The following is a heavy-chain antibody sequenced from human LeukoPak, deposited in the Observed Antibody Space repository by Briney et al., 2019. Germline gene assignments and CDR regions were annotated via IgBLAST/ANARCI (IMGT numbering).Heavy chain of an antibody. V-gene: IGHV4-59*11. CDR3: ARDDYGDHFDY. CDR2: IYYSGST. J-gene: IGHJ4*02. Sequence: PSETLSLTCTVSGGSISSHYWNWIRQPPGKGLEWIGYIYYSGSTNYNPSLKSRVSMSVDTSKNQFSLKLSSVTAADTAVYYCARDDYGDHFDYWGQGTLVTVSS. CDR1: GGSISSHY. D-gene: IGHD4-17*01.